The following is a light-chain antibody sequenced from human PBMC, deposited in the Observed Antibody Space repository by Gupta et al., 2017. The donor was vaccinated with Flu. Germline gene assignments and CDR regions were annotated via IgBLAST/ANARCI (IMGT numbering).Light chain of an antibody. V-gene: IGKV3-20*01. Sequence: GTLYLSPGKSATLSCRASQRINSGYLAWYQQRPGQAPSLLIYNASSRAAGVPDRISGSVSGTDFILAISRLEPEDFGMYYCQQYDSSPRTFGHGTIVDI. CDR1: QRINSGY. CDR2: NAS. J-gene: IGKJ3*01. CDR3: QQYDSSPRT.